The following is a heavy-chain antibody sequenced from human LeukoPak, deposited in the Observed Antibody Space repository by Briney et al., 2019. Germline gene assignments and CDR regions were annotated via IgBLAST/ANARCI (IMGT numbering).Heavy chain of an antibody. J-gene: IGHJ3*02. D-gene: IGHD6-19*01. CDR3: TAKRSSASGDDAFDI. Sequence: GGSLRLSCAASGFTLSGSALHWVRQASGKGLEWVGRIRSKANSDATTYAASVKGRFTISRDDSKNTAYLQMNSLKTEDTALYYCTAKRSSASGDDAFDIWGQGTMVTVSS. V-gene: IGHV3-73*01. CDR2: IRSKANSDAT. CDR1: GFTLSGSA.